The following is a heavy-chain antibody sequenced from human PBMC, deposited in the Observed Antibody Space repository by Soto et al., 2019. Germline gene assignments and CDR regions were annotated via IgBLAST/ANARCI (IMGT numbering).Heavy chain of an antibody. CDR2: IIPIFGTA. Sequence: QVQLVQSGAEVKKPGSSVKVSCKASGGTFSSYAISWVRQAPGQGLEWMGGIIPIFGTANYAQKFQGRVTITADESTSTAYMELSSLRSEDTAVYYCARVHHPPKDTKIYADYARGYFDYWGQGTLVTVSS. CDR3: ARVHHPPKDTKIYADYARGYFDY. D-gene: IGHD4-17*01. V-gene: IGHV1-69*01. CDR1: GGTFSSYA. J-gene: IGHJ4*02.